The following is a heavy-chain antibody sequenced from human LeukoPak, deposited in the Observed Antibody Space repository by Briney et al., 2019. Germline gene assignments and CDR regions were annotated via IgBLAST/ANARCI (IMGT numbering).Heavy chain of an antibody. Sequence: PGGSLRLSCAASGFTFSSYGMHWVRQAPGKGLEWVAVIWYGGSNKYYADSVKGRFTISRDNSKNTLYLQMNSLRAEDTAVYFCAKSRSGSANWALQIFDNWGQGTLVTVSS. CDR3: AKSRSGSANWALQIFDN. J-gene: IGHJ4*02. D-gene: IGHD1-1*01. CDR2: IWYGGSNK. CDR1: GFTFSSYG. V-gene: IGHV3-30*02.